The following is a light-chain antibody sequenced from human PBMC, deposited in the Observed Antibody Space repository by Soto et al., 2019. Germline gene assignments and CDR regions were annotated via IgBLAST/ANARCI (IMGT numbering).Light chain of an antibody. CDR3: CSYAGSSSFV. CDR1: SSDVGKYNL. V-gene: IGLV2-23*02. J-gene: IGLJ1*01. Sequence: QSVLTQPASVSGSPGQSITSSCTGTSSDVGKYNLVAWYQHHPGKGPKLIIYEVTERPSGVSNRFSGSKSGNTASLTISGLQAEDETDYYCCSYAGSSSFVFGTGTKVTVL. CDR2: EVT.